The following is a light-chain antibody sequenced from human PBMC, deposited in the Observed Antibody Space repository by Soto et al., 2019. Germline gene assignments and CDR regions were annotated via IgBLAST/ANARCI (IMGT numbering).Light chain of an antibody. Sequence: EIVLTQSPATLSLSPGERATLSCRASQSVSRNLAWYQQRPGQAPRLLINDPSNRAAGIPARFSGSGSGTDFTLTISNLEPEDFAVYYCQQRTNGPPVTFGQGTRLEIK. J-gene: IGKJ5*01. V-gene: IGKV3-11*01. CDR2: DPS. CDR1: QSVSRN. CDR3: QQRTNGPPVT.